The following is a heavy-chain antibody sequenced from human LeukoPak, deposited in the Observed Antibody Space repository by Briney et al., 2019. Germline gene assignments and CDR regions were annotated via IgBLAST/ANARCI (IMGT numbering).Heavy chain of an antibody. V-gene: IGHV4-59*01. CDR3: ARGSSSGYRDAFDI. Sequence: SETLSLTCTVSGGSISSYFWSWIRQPPGKGLEWIGYIYYSGSTNYNPSLKSRVTISVDTSKNQFSLKLSSVTAADTAVYYCARGSSSGYRDAFDIWGQGTMVTVSS. D-gene: IGHD3-22*01. CDR2: IYYSGST. CDR1: GGSISSYF. J-gene: IGHJ3*02.